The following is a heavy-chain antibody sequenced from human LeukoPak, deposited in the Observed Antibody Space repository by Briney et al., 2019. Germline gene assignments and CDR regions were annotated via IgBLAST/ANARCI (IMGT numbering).Heavy chain of an antibody. D-gene: IGHD2-2*01. CDR3: ARRHHCSSTSCYGFDY. CDR2: IYPGDSDT. Sequence: GESLQISCKGSGYSFATYWIGWVRQMPGKGLEWMGIIYPGDSDTRYSPSFQGQVTISADKSISTAYLQWSSLKASDTAMYYCARRHHCSSTSCYGFDYWGQGTLVTVSS. V-gene: IGHV5-51*01. CDR1: GYSFATYW. J-gene: IGHJ4*02.